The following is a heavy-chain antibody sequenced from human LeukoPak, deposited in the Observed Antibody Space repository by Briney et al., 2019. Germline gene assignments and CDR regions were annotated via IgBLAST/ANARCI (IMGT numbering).Heavy chain of an antibody. CDR2: IYHDGTT. J-gene: IGHJ4*02. CDR1: GYSISSGYY. CDR3: ARDQRSAGTVIDY. Sequence: SETLSLTCGVSGYSISSGYYWGWIRQPPGKGLEWIASIYHDGTTYSNPSLKRRVTISVDPSNNQVSLKVTSVTAADGGVYYCARDQRSAGTVIDYWGQGMSVTVSS. V-gene: IGHV4-38-2*02. D-gene: IGHD2-15*01.